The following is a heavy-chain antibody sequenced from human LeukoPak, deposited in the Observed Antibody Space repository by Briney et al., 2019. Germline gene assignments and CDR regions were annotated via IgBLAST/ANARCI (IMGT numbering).Heavy chain of an antibody. CDR1: GGSISSYD. Sequence: SETLSLTCTVSGGSISSYDWSWIRQSPGKGLERIGYIYYSGSTNYNPSLKSRVSISVDTSKNQFSLKLSSVTAADTAVYYCASNPKGSGRTYAFVFWGQGTMVTVSS. CDR3: ASNPKGSGRTYAFVF. CDR2: IYYSGST. V-gene: IGHV4-59*01. D-gene: IGHD6-25*01. J-gene: IGHJ3*01.